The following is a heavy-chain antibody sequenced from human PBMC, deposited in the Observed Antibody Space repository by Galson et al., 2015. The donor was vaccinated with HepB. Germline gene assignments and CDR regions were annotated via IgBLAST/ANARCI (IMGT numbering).Heavy chain of an antibody. Sequence: SVKVSCKASGNTLTGHYINWVRQAPGQGLEWMGRINPKSGGTIYAQKFQGRVIMTRDTSISKAYMELSRLMSDDTAVYYCARGGTIAARLTSCGMDVWGQGTMVTVSS. CDR3: ARGGTIAARLTSCGMDV. V-gene: IGHV1-2*06. D-gene: IGHD6-6*01. CDR1: GNTLTGHY. J-gene: IGHJ6*02. CDR2: INPKSGGT.